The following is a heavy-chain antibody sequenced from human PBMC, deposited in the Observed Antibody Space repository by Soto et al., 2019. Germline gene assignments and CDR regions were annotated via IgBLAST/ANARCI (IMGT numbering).Heavy chain of an antibody. CDR1: GFTFSSYG. Sequence: GGSLRLSCAASGFTFSSYGMHWVRQAPGKGLEWVAVISYDGSNKYYADSVKGRFTISRDNSKNTLYLQMNSLRAEDTAVYYCAKLTTTDAFDIWGQGTMVTVSS. D-gene: IGHD1-1*01. CDR3: AKLTTTDAFDI. CDR2: ISYDGSNK. V-gene: IGHV3-30*18. J-gene: IGHJ3*02.